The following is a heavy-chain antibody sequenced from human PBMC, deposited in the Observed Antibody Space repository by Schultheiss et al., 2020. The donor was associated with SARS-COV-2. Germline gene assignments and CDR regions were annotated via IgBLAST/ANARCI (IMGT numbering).Heavy chain of an antibody. J-gene: IGHJ4*02. CDR3: ARDGRIAGFDY. Sequence: GGSLRLSCAASGFTFSSYSMNWVRQAPGKGLEWVAVISFDGSNNYSADSVKGRFTISRDNAKNSLYLQMNSLRAEDTAVYYFARDGRIAGFDYWGQGTLVTVSS. CDR2: ISFDGSNN. CDR1: GFTFSSYS. V-gene: IGHV3-30*03.